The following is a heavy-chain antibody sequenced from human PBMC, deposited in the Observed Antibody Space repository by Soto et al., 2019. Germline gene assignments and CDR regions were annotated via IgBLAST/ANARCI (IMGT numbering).Heavy chain of an antibody. CDR1: GFTFSRYG. Sequence: GGSLRLSCAASGFTFSRYGMHWVRQAPGKGLEWVAVISYDGSNKYYADSVKGRFTISRDNSKNTLYLQMNSLRAEDTGVYYCAKDQVVVITTYYYYGMDVWGQGTTVTVSS. D-gene: IGHD3-22*01. CDR3: AKDQVVVITTYYYYGMDV. CDR2: ISYDGSNK. V-gene: IGHV3-30*18. J-gene: IGHJ6*02.